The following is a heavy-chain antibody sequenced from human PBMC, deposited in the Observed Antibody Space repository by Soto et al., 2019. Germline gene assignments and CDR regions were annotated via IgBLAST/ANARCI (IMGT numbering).Heavy chain of an antibody. CDR2: IYSGGST. CDR1: GFTVSSNY. CDR3: ARDQIFDY. Sequence: LRLSCAASGFTVSSNYMSWVRQAPGKGLEWVSVIYSGGSTYYADSLKGRSTISRDNSKNTLYLQMNSLRAEDTAVYYCARDQIFDYWGQGTLATVSS. J-gene: IGHJ4*02. V-gene: IGHV3-53*01.